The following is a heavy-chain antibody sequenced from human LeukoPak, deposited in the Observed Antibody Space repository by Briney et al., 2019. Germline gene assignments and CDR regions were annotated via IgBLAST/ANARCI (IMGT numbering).Heavy chain of an antibody. V-gene: IGHV4-34*01. J-gene: IGHJ4*02. CDR3: ATGRGRRFDY. CDR1: GGSLSGYY. Sequence: SETLSLTCAVYGGSLSGYYWSWIRQPPGKGLEWTGEINHSGSTNYNPSLKSRATISVDTSKNQFSLKLSSVTAADTAVYYCATGRGRRFDYWGQGTLVTVSS. CDR2: INHSGST. D-gene: IGHD3-16*01.